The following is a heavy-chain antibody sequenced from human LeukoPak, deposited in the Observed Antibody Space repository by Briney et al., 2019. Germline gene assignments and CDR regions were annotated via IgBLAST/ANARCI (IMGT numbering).Heavy chain of an antibody. CDR2: INHSGST. CDR3: ARSPSLGGYYYYYYMDV. V-gene: IGHV4-34*01. J-gene: IGHJ6*03. CDR1: GGSFSGYY. D-gene: IGHD1-26*01. Sequence: SETLSLTCAVYGGSFSGYYWSWIRQPPGKGLEWIGEINHSGSTNYNPSLKSRVTISVDTSKNQFSLKLSSMTAADTAVYYCARSPSLGGYYYYYYMDVWNKGPTVTVSS.